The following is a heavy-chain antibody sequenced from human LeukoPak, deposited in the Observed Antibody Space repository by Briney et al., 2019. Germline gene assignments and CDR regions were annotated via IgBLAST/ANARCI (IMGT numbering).Heavy chain of an antibody. Sequence: GGSLRLSCAASGFAFKNAWMSWVRQAPGKGLEWVSVIYSGGSTYYADSVKGRFTISRDNSKHTLYLQMNSLRAEDTAVYYCARGLTTGGPRYYYYYMDVWGKGTTVTISS. CDR3: ARGLTTGGPRYYYYYMDV. V-gene: IGHV3-66*01. J-gene: IGHJ6*03. D-gene: IGHD4-17*01. CDR1: GFAFKNAW. CDR2: IYSGGST.